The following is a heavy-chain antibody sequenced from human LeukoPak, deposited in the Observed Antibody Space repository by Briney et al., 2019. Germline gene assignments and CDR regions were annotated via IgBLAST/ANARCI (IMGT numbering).Heavy chain of an antibody. CDR3: AHVYSRIAAAGPGWFDP. CDR2: IYWDDDK. J-gene: IGHJ5*02. V-gene: IGHV2-5*02. D-gene: IGHD6-13*01. Sequence: ESGPTLVKPTQTLTLTCTFSGFSLSTSGVGVGWIRQPPGKALEWLALIYWDDDKRYSPSLKSRLTITKDTSKNQVVLTMTNMDPVDTATYYCAHVYSRIAAAGPGWFDPWGQGTLVTVSS. CDR1: GFSLSTSGVG.